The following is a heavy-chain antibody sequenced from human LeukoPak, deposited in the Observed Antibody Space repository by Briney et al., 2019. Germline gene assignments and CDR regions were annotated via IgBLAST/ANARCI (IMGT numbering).Heavy chain of an antibody. J-gene: IGHJ4*02. CDR1: GFTFSSYD. V-gene: IGHV3-13*01. CDR3: ARVENYGAYFDY. D-gene: IGHD4/OR15-4a*01. CDR2: IGTAGDT. Sequence: HPGGSLRLSCAASGFTFSSYDMHWVRQATGKGLEWVSAIGTAGDTYYPGSAKGRFTISRDNAKNSLYLQMNSLRAEDTAVYYCARVENYGAYFDYWGQGTLVTVSS.